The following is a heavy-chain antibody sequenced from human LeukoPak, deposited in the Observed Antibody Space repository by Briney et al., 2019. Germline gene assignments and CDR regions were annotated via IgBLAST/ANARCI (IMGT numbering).Heavy chain of an antibody. CDR1: SYSISSCSY. D-gene: IGHD4-17*01. V-gene: IGHV4-38-2*01. J-gene: IGHJ4*02. CDR3: ARVTYVDDMLYQYFDY. Sequence: SETLSLTCAVSSYSISSCSYWGWIRPSPGKGLEWVGSIFHSGNSYYNPSLKSRLTMSVNTSKNQFSLKLTSVTAADTALYYCARVTYVDDMLYQYFDYWGQGILVTVSS. CDR2: IFHSGNS.